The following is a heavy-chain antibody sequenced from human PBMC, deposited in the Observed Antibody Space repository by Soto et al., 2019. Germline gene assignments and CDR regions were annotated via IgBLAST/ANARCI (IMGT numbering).Heavy chain of an antibody. CDR2: IKEDGSVK. CDR1: GFTFRSHW. CDR3: ARGGPFISIWPFDY. J-gene: IGHJ4*02. Sequence: GGSLRLSCAASGFTFRSHWMNWVRQAPGKGLEWVANIKEDGSVKYYVDSVKGRFTISRDNAKNSLYLQMNSLRAEDTAVYYCARGGPFISIWPFDYWGQGTLVTVSS. D-gene: IGHD6-13*01. V-gene: IGHV3-7*03.